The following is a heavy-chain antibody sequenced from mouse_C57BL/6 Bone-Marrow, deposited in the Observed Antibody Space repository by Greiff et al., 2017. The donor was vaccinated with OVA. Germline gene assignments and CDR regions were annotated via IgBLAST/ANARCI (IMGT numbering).Heavy chain of an antibody. CDR2: IDPENGDT. CDR3: TTYDYPGFAY. D-gene: IGHD2-4*01. V-gene: IGHV14-4*01. CDR1: GFNIKDDY. J-gene: IGHJ3*01. Sequence: VQLQQSGAELVRPGASVKLSCTASGFNIKDDYMHWVKQRPEQGLEWIGWIDPENGDTEYASKFQGKATITADTSSNTAYLQLSSLTSEDTAVYYCTTYDYPGFAYGGKGTLVTVSA.